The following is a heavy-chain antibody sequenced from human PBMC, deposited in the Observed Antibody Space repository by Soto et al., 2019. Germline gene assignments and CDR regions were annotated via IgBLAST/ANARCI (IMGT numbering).Heavy chain of an antibody. V-gene: IGHV3-23*01. CDR1: GFTFSSYA. D-gene: IGHD6-19*01. Sequence: EVQLLESGGGLVQPGGSLRLSCAASGFTFSSYAMSWVRQAPGKGLEWVAAISGSGGSTHYADSVKGRFTISRDNSKNRLYLQMNSLRAEDTAVYYCAKDSSGWYDAFDIWCQGTMVTVSS. J-gene: IGHJ3*02. CDR2: ISGSGGST. CDR3: AKDSSGWYDAFDI.